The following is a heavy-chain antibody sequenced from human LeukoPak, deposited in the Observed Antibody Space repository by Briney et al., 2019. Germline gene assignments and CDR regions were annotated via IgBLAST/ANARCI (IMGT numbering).Heavy chain of an antibody. CDR1: GFTFSNYA. J-gene: IGHJ4*02. D-gene: IGHD3-16*02. V-gene: IGHV3-23*01. CDR3: AKGGYQSDY. Sequence: GGSLRLSCAASGFTFSNYAMSWVRQAPGKGLEWVSGIGSGGRTYYADSVKGRSTISRDNSKNTLHLQMNSLRAEDTAVYYCAKGGYQSDYWGQGTLVTVSS. CDR2: IGSGGRT.